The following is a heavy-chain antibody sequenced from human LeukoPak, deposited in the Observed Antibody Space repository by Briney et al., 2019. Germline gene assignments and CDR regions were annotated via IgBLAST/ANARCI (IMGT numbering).Heavy chain of an antibody. CDR1: GFTLSSYA. CDR2: ISWNSGSI. V-gene: IGHV3-9*01. Sequence: GGSLRLSCAASGFTLSSYAMHWVRQAPGKGLEWVSGISWNSGSIGYADSVKGRFTISRDNAKNSLYLQMNSLRAEDTALYYCAKDISYYYDSSGPDYWGQGTLVTVSS. D-gene: IGHD3-22*01. J-gene: IGHJ4*02. CDR3: AKDISYYYDSSGPDY.